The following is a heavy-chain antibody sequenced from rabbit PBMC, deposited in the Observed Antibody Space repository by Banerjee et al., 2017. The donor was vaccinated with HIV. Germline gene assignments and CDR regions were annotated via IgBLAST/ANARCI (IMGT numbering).Heavy chain of an antibody. V-gene: IGHV1S40*01. CDR1: RFDFSSGYD. D-gene: IGHD1-1*01. Sequence: QSLEESGGDLVKPGASLTLTCTASRFDFSSGYDIYWVRQAPGKGPEWIACIYAGSSGSTYYASWAKGRFTISKSSSTTVTLQMTSLTAADTATYFCTRDPLYYSLWGQGTLVTVS. CDR3: TRDPLYYSL. CDR2: IYAGSSGST. J-gene: IGHJ3*01.